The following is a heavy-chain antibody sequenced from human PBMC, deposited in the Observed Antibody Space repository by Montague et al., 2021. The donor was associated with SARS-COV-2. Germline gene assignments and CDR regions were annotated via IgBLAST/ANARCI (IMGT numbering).Heavy chain of an antibody. J-gene: IGHJ5*02. CDR2: IPYSGST. D-gene: IGHD3-10*01. Sequence: SETLSLTCTVSAGSISTNSYYSAWIRQPPGKRLEWIGSIPYSGSTYLNPFLERRLTMSVDTSKNHFSRKLSFVTAAVTAVYYCARLWDFYGSGGYKNSWFAPWGQGTRVTVSS. V-gene: IGHV4-39*02. CDR1: AGSISTNSYY. CDR3: ARLWDFYGSGGYKNSWFAP.